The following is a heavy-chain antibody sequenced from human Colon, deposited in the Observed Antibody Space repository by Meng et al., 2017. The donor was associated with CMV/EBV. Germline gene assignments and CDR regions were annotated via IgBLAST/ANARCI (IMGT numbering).Heavy chain of an antibody. CDR2: SKTKTDGETT. J-gene: IGHJ4*02. D-gene: IGHD3-16*01. Sequence: GADSGFTSRNTGGSWERQGTGKGREWSGRSKTKTDGETTDYAAPVKGRFTVAKDDSKNTIYLQMNSLRTEDTAVYYCATGDGDFITWGQGTLVTVSS. V-gene: IGHV3-15*01. CDR1: GFTSRNTG. CDR3: ATGDGDFIT.